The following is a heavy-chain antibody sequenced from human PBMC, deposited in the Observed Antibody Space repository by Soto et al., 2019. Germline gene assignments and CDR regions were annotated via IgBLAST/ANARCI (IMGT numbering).Heavy chain of an antibody. D-gene: IGHD2-2*01. V-gene: IGHV3-7*01. Sequence: GGSLRLSCAASGFTFSSYWMSWVRQAPGKGLEWVANIKQDGSEKYYVDSVKGRFTISRDNAKNSLYLQMNSLRAEDTAVYYCARGYCSSTSCYAGVFDYWGQGTLVTVSS. CDR3: ARGYCSSTSCYAGVFDY. CDR1: GFTFSSYW. J-gene: IGHJ4*02. CDR2: IKQDGSEK.